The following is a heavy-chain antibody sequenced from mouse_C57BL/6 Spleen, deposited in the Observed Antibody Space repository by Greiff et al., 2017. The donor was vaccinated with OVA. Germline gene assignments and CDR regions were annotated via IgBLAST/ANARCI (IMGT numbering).Heavy chain of an antibody. J-gene: IGHJ4*01. CDR3: ARGGYSNPYAMDY. CDR2: IDPSDSYT. Sequence: VQLQQSGAELVMPGASVKLSCKASGYTFTSYWMHWVKQRPGQGLEWIGEIDPSDSYTNYNQKFKGKSTLTVDKSSSTAYMQLSSLTSEDSAVYYCARGGYSNPYAMDYWGQGTSVTVSS. D-gene: IGHD2-5*01. V-gene: IGHV1-69*01. CDR1: GYTFTSYW.